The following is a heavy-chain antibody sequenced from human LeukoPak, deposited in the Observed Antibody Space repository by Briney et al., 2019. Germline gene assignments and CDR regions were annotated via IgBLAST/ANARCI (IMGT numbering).Heavy chain of an antibody. CDR1: GYFMSSGYY. J-gene: IGHJ4*02. CDR2: IYHSGGT. Sequence: SETLSLTCAVSGYFMSSGYYWGWIRQPPGKGLEWIGSIYHSGGTFYNPSLKSRVTISVDTSKSQFSLILSYVTAADTAVYYCATQLTGLELRRSLVYWGQGTLVTVSS. CDR3: ATQLTGLELRRSLVY. V-gene: IGHV4-38-2*01. D-gene: IGHD1-7*01.